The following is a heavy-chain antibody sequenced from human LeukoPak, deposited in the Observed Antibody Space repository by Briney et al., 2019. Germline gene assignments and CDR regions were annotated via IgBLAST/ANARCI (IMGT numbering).Heavy chain of an antibody. Sequence: ASVKVSCKASGYTFTVYYMHWVRQAPGQGLEWMGGIIPIFGTANYAQKFQGRVTITADESTSTAYMELSSLRSEDTAVYYCARVPAAAGITTSYGMDVWGQGTTVTVSS. CDR1: GYTFTVYY. CDR3: ARVPAAAGITTSYGMDV. J-gene: IGHJ6*02. D-gene: IGHD6-13*01. CDR2: IIPIFGTA. V-gene: IGHV1-69*13.